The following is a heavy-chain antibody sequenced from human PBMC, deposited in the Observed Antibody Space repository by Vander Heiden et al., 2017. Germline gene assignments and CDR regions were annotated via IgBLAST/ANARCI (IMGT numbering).Heavy chain of an antibody. CDR3: ARPIETYYYDSSGHPSPNWYFDL. V-gene: IGHV4-39*01. CDR1: GGSISSSSYY. Sequence: QLQLQESGPGLVKPSETLSLTCTVSGGSISSSSYYWGWIRQAPGKGLEWIGSIYYSGSTYYNPSLKSRVTISVDTSKNQFSLKLSSVTAADTAVYYCARPIETYYYDSSGHPSPNWYFDLWGRGTLVTVSS. CDR2: IYYSGST. J-gene: IGHJ2*01. D-gene: IGHD3-22*01.